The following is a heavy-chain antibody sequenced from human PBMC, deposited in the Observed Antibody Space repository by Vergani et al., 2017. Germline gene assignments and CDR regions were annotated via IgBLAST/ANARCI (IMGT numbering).Heavy chain of an antibody. V-gene: IGHV3-7*03. J-gene: IGHJ4*02. D-gene: IGHD2-2*01. Sequence: EVQLVESGGGLVQPGGSLRLSCAVSGFTFSTYWMSWVRPAPGKGLEWVANIKRDGSEKFYVDSVKGRFTISRDNAKNSLYLQMNSLRAEDTAVYYCARGYLIDHWGQGTLVTVSS. CDR3: ARGYLIDH. CDR2: IKRDGSEK. CDR1: GFTFSTYW.